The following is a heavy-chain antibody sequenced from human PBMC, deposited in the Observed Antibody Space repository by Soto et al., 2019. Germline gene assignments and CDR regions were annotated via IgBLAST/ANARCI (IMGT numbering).Heavy chain of an antibody. V-gene: IGHV3-30*18. CDR3: VKGGAFAIIKITA. CDR1: GFSFSSHG. D-gene: IGHD3-16*01. CDR2: ISYDGSST. J-gene: IGHJ5*02. Sequence: QVQLVESGGGVVQPGRSLRLSCAASGFSFSSHGMHWVRQAPGKGLEWVAVISYDGSSTYYGDSVKGRFTISRDNSKNTLSLQINSLRAEDTAVYYCVKGGAFAIIKITAWGQGTLVTVSS.